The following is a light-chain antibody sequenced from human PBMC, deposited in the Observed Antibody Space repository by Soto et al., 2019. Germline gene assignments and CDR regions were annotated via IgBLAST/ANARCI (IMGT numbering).Light chain of an antibody. J-gene: IGKJ1*01. V-gene: IGKV3-20*01. CDR3: QQYGSSPPWT. CDR1: QSVSSSY. Sequence: EIVLTQSPGTLSLSPGERATLSCRASQSVSSSYLAWYQQKPGQAPMLLIYGASSSATGTPDRFSGSGSGTDFTLTISRLEPEDFAVYYCQQYGSSPPWTFGQGTKVEIK. CDR2: GAS.